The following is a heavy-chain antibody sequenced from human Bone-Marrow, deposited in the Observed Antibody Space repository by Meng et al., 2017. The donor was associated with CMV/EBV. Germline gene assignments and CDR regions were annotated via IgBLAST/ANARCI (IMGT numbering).Heavy chain of an antibody. D-gene: IGHD5-12*01. Sequence: GESLKISCAASGFTFSSYWMSWVRQAPGKGLEWVANIKQDGSEKYYVDSVKGRFTISRDNAKNSLYLQMNSLRAEDTAVYYCARDFKSDSPATVDLWGRGTLVTVPS. CDR2: IKQDGSEK. CDR1: GFTFSSYW. CDR3: ARDFKSDSPATVDL. J-gene: IGHJ2*01. V-gene: IGHV3-7*01.